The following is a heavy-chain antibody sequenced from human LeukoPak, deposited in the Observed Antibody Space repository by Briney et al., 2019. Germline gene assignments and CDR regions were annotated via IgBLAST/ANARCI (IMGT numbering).Heavy chain of an antibody. V-gene: IGHV1-69*13. Sequence: WASVKVSCKASGGTFSSYAISWVRQAPGQGLEWMGGIIPIFGTANYAQKFQGRVTITADESTSTAYMELSSLRSEDTALYYCARGSPVISGLGLYWGQGTLVTVSS. D-gene: IGHD3-16*02. CDR1: GGTFSSYA. CDR2: IIPIFGTA. CDR3: ARGSPVISGLGLY. J-gene: IGHJ4*02.